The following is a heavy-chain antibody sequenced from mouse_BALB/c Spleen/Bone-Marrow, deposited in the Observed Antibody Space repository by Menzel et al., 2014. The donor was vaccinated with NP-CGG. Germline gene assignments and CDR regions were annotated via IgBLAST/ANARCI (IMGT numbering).Heavy chain of an antibody. D-gene: IGHD4-1*01. CDR2: IRNKANGYTT. CDR3: ARDMGGILFDS. V-gene: IGHV7-3*02. CDR1: GFTFTDYY. Sequence: DVKLEESGGGLVQPGGSLRLSCATSGFTFTDYYMSWVRQPPGEALEWLAFIRNKANGYTTEYSASVKGRFTISRDNSQSMLYLHMNALRAEDSATYYCARDMGGILFDSWGQGTTLTVSS. J-gene: IGHJ2*01.